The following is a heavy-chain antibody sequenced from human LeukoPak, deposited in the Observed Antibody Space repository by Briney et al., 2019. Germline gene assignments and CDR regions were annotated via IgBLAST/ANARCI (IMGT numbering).Heavy chain of an antibody. Sequence: PSETLSLTCAVYGGSFSGYYWSWIRQPPEKGLEWIGEINHSGSTNYNPSLKSRVTISVDTSKNQFSLKLSCVTAADTAVYYCARGDSSDAFDIWGQGTMVTVSS. CDR2: INHSGST. CDR1: GGSFSGYY. D-gene: IGHD3-22*01. J-gene: IGHJ3*02. CDR3: ARGDSSDAFDI. V-gene: IGHV4-34*01.